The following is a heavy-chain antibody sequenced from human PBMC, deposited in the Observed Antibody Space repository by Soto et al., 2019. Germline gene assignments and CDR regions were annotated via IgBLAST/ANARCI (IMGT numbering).Heavy chain of an antibody. CDR1: GFTVSSNY. CDR2: IYSGGST. V-gene: IGHV3-53*04. D-gene: IGHD4-17*01. Sequence: GGSLRLSCAASGFTVSSNYMSWVRQAPGKGLEWVSVIYSGGSTYYADSVKGRFTISRHNSKNTLYLQMNSLRAEDTAVYYCARDLGVTTSDAFDIWGQGTMVTVSS. J-gene: IGHJ3*02. CDR3: ARDLGVTTSDAFDI.